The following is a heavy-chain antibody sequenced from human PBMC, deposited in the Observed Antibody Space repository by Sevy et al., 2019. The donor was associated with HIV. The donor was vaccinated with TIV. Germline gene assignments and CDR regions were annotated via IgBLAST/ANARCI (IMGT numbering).Heavy chain of an antibody. CDR1: GFTFSSYS. J-gene: IGHJ5*02. CDR2: ISSSSSTI. Sequence: GGSLRLSCAASGFTFSSYSMNWVRQAPGKGLEWVSYISSSSSTIYYADSVKGRFTISRDNAKNSLYLQMNGLRDEDTAVYYCARGNWFDPWGQGTLVTVSS. V-gene: IGHV3-48*02. CDR3: ARGNWFDP.